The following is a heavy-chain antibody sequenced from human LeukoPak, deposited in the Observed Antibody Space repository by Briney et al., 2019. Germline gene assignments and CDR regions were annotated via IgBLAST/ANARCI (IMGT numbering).Heavy chain of an antibody. CDR2: INSDGRNI. V-gene: IGHV3-74*03. CDR1: GFSFSDYW. CDR3: ARAISWNGAQGHMDV. J-gene: IGHJ6*03. Sequence: GGSLRLSCAASGFSFSDYWMHWVRQAPGKGLVWVSRINSDGRNIAYADSVKGRFTISRDNAKNTLYLEMNSLTIGDTAVYYCARAISWNGAQGHMDVWGKGTTVTVS. D-gene: IGHD1-1*01.